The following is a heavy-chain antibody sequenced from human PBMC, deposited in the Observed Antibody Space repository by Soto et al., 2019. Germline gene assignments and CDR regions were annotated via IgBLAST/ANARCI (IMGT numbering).Heavy chain of an antibody. D-gene: IGHD1-26*01. CDR3: ARLQHLGGLSSGSYYGQAHLEN. CDR2: IYHGDSDT. CDR1: GYSFTSYW. J-gene: IGHJ4*02. Sequence: PGESLKISCKGSGYSFTSYWIGWVRQMPGKGLALMGIIYHGDSDTRYSPSFQGQVTIAPDKSISTAYLQWSSLKPSDTAMYYCARLQHLGGLSSGSYYGQAHLENWGQEPLLTVSS. V-gene: IGHV5-51*01.